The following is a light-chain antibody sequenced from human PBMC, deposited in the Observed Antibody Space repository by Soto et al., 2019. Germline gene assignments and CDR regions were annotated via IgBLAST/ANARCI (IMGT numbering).Light chain of an antibody. Sequence: EMVLTQSPGTLSLSPGERATLSCRASQSVSTSYLAWYQQKPGQAPRLLIYGASSRATGIPDRFSGSVSGADFTLTISRQEPEDSEMYYCQQYGSVPLTFGGGNKVEI. CDR1: QSVSTSY. V-gene: IGKV3-20*01. J-gene: IGKJ4*01. CDR2: GAS. CDR3: QQYGSVPLT.